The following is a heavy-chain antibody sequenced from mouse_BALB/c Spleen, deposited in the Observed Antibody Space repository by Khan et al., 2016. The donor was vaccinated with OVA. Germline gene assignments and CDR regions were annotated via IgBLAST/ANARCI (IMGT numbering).Heavy chain of an antibody. Sequence: EVELVESGGDLVKTGGSLKLSCAASGFTFSTYGMSWVRQTPDKRLEWVATISSCGHYTYSIDSVKGRFTISRDNSKTILDLQLTSLRSEATAMYVFASLAYYYNSEGFAYWGRGTLVTVSA. CDR3: ASLAYYYNSEGFAY. V-gene: IGHV5-6*01. D-gene: IGHD1-1*02. J-gene: IGHJ3*01. CDR1: GFTFSTYG. CDR2: ISSCGHYT.